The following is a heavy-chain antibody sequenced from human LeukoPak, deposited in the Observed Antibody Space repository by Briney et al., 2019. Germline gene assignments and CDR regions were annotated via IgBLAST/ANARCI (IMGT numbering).Heavy chain of an antibody. CDR1: GYTFTGYY. J-gene: IGHJ4*02. Sequence: ASVKVSCKPSGYTFTGYYMHWVRQAPGQGLESMGWINPTSGGTNYAQKFQGRVTMTRDTSISTAYMELSRLRSDDTAVYYCARGSDDFWSGYSPSYWGQGTLVTVSS. D-gene: IGHD3-3*01. CDR2: INPTSGGT. V-gene: IGHV1-2*02. CDR3: ARGSDDFWSGYSPSY.